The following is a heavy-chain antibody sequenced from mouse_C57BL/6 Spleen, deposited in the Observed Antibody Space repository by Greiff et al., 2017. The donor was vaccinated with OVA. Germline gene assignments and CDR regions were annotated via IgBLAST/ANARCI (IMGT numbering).Heavy chain of an antibody. CDR1: GFTFSDYG. D-gene: IGHD1-1*01. CDR3: ARSLLRYFDY. J-gene: IGHJ2*01. V-gene: IGHV5-17*01. CDR2: ISSGSSTI. Sequence: DVQLVASGGGLVTPGGSLKLSCAASGFTFSDYGMHWVRQAPEKGLEWVAYISSGSSTIYYADTVKGRFTISRDNAKNTLCLQMTSLRSEDTAMYYCARSLLRYFDYWGQGTTLTVSS.